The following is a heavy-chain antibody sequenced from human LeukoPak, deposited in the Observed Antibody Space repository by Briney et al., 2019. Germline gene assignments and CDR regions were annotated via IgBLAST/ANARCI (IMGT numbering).Heavy chain of an antibody. CDR3: ARSKRGDGYNNYTPHYFDY. V-gene: IGHV1-69*05. J-gene: IGHJ4*02. Sequence: SVKVSCKASGYTFTSYGISWVRQAPGQGLEWMGRIIPIFGTANYAQKFQGRVTITTDESTSTAYMELSSLRSEDTAVYYCARSKRGDGYNNYTPHYFDYWGQGTLVTVSS. CDR1: GYTFTSYG. D-gene: IGHD5-24*01. CDR2: IIPIFGTA.